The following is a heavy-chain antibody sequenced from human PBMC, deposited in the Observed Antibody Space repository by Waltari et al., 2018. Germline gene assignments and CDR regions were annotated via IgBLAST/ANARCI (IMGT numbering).Heavy chain of an antibody. CDR2: INHSGST. D-gene: IGHD6-19*01. CDR1: GGSISSGDYY. V-gene: IGHV4-30-4*08. J-gene: IGHJ4*02. Sequence: QVQLQESGPGLVKPSQTLSLTCTVSGGSISSGDYYWSWIRQPPGKGLEWIGEINHSGSTNYNPSLKSRVTISVDTSKNQFSLKLSSVTAADTAVYYCARSHAVAVAGPPFGYWGQGTLVTVSS. CDR3: ARSHAVAVAGPPFGY.